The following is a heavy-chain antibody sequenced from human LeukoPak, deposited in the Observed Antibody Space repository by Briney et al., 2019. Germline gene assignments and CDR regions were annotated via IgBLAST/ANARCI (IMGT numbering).Heavy chain of an antibody. CDR1: GGTFSSYA. J-gene: IGHJ5*02. V-gene: IGHV1-18*01. D-gene: IGHD6-19*01. CDR2: ISAYNGNT. Sequence: RASVKVSCKASGGTFSSYAISWVRQAPGQGLEWMGWISAYNGNTNYAQKLQGRVTMTTDTSTSTAYMELRSLRSDDTAVYYCARDSSSGWYRVGRWFDPWGQGTLVTVSS. CDR3: ARDSSSGWYRVGRWFDP.